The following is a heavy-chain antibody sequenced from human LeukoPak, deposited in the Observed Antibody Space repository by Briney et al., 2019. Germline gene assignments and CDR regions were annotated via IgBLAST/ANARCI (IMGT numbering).Heavy chain of an antibody. D-gene: IGHD3-10*01. CDR1: GFTFSNAG. CDR2: IKSKTDGGTT. V-gene: IGHV3-15*01. J-gene: IGHJ4*02. CDR3: TTDIPVNHYGSGSYYRVYY. Sequence: GGSLRLSCAASGFTFSNAGMSWVRQASGKWLEWVDRIKSKTDGGTTDYAAPVKGRFTISRDDSKNALYLQMNSLKTEDTAVYYCTTDIPVNHYGSGSYYRVYYWGQGTLVTVSS.